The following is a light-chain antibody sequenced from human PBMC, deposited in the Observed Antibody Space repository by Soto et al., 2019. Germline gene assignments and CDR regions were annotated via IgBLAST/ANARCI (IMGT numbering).Light chain of an antibody. CDR2: EVS. Sequence: QSALTQPASVSGSPGQSITISCTGTSSDVGGYNYVSWYQQHPGKAPKLIIYEVSNRPSEISNRFSGSKPGNTASLTISGLQAEDEADYYCSSYTSGSTYVFGTGTKATVL. V-gene: IGLV2-14*01. CDR1: SSDVGGYNY. CDR3: SSYTSGSTYV. J-gene: IGLJ1*01.